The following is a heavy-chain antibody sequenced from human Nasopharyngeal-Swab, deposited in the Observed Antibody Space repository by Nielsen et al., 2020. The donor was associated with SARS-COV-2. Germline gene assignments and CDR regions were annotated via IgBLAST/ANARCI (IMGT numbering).Heavy chain of an antibody. CDR1: GGSISSYY. CDR2: IHYSGST. J-gene: IGHJ5*02. Sequence: GSLRLSCTVSGGSISSYYWSWIRQPPGKGPERIGYIHYSGSTNYNPPLKSRVTISIDTSKNQFSLKLSSVTAADTAVYYCASVYYDSSGYYYWFDPWGQGTLVTVSS. D-gene: IGHD3-22*01. CDR3: ASVYYDSSGYYYWFDP. V-gene: IGHV4-59*01.